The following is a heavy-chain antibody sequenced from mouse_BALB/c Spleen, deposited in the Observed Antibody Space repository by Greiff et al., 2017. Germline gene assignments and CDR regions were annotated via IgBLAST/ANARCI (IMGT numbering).Heavy chain of an antibody. CDR2: ISSGSSTI. J-gene: IGHJ4*01. V-gene: IGHV5-17*02. Sequence: EVQRVESGGGLVQPGGSRKLSCAASGFTFSSFGMHWVRQAPEKGLEWVAYISSGSSTIYYADTVKGRFTISRDNPKNTLFLQMTSLRSEDTAMYYCARWGYGSSYAMDYWGQGTSVTVSS. CDR3: ARWGYGSSYAMDY. D-gene: IGHD1-1*01. CDR1: GFTFSSFG.